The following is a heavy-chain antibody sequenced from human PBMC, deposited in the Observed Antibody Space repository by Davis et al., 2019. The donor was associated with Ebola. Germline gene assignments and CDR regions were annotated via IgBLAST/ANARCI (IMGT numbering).Heavy chain of an antibody. Sequence: PGGSLRLSCAASGFTFSSYGMHWVRQAPGKGLEWVAVISYDGSNKYYADSVKGRFTISRDNSKNTLYLQMNSLRAEDTAVYYCARGRARYEEYPFDYWGQGTLVTVSS. D-gene: IGHD5-12*01. CDR3: ARGRARYEEYPFDY. V-gene: IGHV3-30*03. CDR2: ISYDGSNK. J-gene: IGHJ4*02. CDR1: GFTFSSYG.